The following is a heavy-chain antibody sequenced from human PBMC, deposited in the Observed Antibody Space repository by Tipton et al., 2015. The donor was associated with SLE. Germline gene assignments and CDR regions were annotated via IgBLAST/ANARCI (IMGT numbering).Heavy chain of an antibody. CDR1: GFTFSSYA. D-gene: IGHD1-26*01. CDR2: ISYDGSNK. CDR3: ARERTQLLDY. J-gene: IGHJ4*02. Sequence: RSLRLSCAASGFTFSSYAMHWVRQAPDKGLEWVAVISYDGSNKYYADSVKGRFTISRDNSKNTLYLQLNSLRAEDTAVYYCARERTQLLDYWGQGTLVAVSS. V-gene: IGHV3-30*04.